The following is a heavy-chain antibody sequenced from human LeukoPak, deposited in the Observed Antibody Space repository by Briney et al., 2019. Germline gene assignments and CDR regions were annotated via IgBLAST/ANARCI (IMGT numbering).Heavy chain of an antibody. Sequence: SETLSLTCAVYGGSFSGYYWSWIRQPPGKGLEWIGSIYYSGSTYYNPSLKSRVTISVDTSKNQFSLKLSSVTAADTAVYYCARRATIMRTGYYYYYMDVWGKGTTVTISS. D-gene: IGHD5-12*01. J-gene: IGHJ6*03. V-gene: IGHV4-34*01. CDR2: IYYSGST. CDR1: GGSFSGYY. CDR3: ARRATIMRTGYYYYYMDV.